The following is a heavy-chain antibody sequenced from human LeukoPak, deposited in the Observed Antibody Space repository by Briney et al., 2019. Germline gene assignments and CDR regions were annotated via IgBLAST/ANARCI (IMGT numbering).Heavy chain of an antibody. D-gene: IGHD3-10*01. CDR3: ARDSGSGSYWYGY. CDR2: INPNSGGT. J-gene: IGHJ4*02. Sequence: ASVKVSCKASGYTFTGYYMHWVRQAPGHGLEWMGWINPNSGGTNYAQKFQGWVTMTRDTSISTAYMELSRLRSDDTAVYYCARDSGSGSYWYGYWGQGTLVTVSS. V-gene: IGHV1-2*04. CDR1: GYTFTGYY.